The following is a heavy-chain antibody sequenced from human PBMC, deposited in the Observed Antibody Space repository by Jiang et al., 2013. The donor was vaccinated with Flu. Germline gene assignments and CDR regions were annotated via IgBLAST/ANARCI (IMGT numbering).Heavy chain of an antibody. Sequence: NWWELGSACAHGKGRGVDWRNLSYGSTNYNPSLKSRVTISTDQSKNQFSLHLSSVTAADTALYFCARASNYKDRTGYYPWYFDFWGQGFLVTVSS. CDR3: ARASNYKDRTGYYPWYFDF. CDR2: LSYGST. V-gene: IGHV4-4*01. D-gene: IGHD3/OR15-3a*01. J-gene: IGHJ4*02. CDR1: NW.